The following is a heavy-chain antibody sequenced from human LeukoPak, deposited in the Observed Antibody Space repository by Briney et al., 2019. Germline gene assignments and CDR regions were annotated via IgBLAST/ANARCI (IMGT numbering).Heavy chain of an antibody. D-gene: IGHD2-2*01. Sequence: GGSLRLSCAASGFTFSSYWMSWVRQAPGKGLEWVSSISSVGSYIYYADSVKGRFTVSRDNAKSSLYLQMNSLRAEDTAVYYCARDTTSVVPAAMSYWGQGTLVTVSS. CDR1: GFTFSSYW. J-gene: IGHJ4*02. CDR3: ARDTTSVVPAAMSY. V-gene: IGHV3-21*01. CDR2: ISSVGSYI.